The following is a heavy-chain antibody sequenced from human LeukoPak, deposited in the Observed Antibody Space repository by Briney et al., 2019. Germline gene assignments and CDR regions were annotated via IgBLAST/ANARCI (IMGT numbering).Heavy chain of an antibody. V-gene: IGHV1-69*04. Sequence: SVKVSCKASGGTFSSYTISWVRQAPGQGLEWMGRIIPILGIANYAQKFQGRVTITADKSTSTAYMELSSLRSEDTAVYYCARDQIRSRSYLAEYFQHWGQGTLVTVSS. CDR2: IIPILGIA. D-gene: IGHD1-26*01. CDR1: GGTFSSYT. CDR3: ARDQIRSRSYLAEYFQH. J-gene: IGHJ1*01.